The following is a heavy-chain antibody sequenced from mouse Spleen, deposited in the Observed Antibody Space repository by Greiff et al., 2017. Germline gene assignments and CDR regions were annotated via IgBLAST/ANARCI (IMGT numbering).Heavy chain of an antibody. D-gene: IGHD3-1*01. CDR3: ARHPPWAYYVDY. J-gene: IGHJ2*01. CDR2: ISNGGGST. Sequence: DVKLVESGGGLVQPGGSLKLSCAASGFTFSDYYMYWVRQTPEKRLEWVAYISNGGGSTYYPDTVKGRFTISRDNAKNTLYLQMSRLKSEDTAMYYCARHPPWAYYVDYWGQGTTLTVSS. V-gene: IGHV5-12*01. CDR1: GFTFSDYY.